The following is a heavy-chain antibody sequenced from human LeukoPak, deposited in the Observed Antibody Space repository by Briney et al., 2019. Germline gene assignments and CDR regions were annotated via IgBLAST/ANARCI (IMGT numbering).Heavy chain of an antibody. V-gene: IGHV4-39*02. CDR3: ARDPSGSYRWDAFDI. CDR2: VYYSGST. CDR1: GGSISSSTYY. J-gene: IGHJ3*02. D-gene: IGHD1-26*01. Sequence: PSETLSLTCTVSGGSISSSTYYWGWIRQPPGKGLEWIGGVYYSGSTYYNPSLKSRVTVSVDTSKNQFSLKLSSVTAADTAVYYCARDPSGSYRWDAFDIWGQGTMATVSS.